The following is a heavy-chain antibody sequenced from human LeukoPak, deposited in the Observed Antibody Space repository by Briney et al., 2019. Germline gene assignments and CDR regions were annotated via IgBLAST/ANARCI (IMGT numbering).Heavy chain of an antibody. V-gene: IGHV3-30*18. Sequence: GGSLRLSCAASGFTFSSYGMPWVRQAPGKGLEWVAVTSYDGSNKYYADSVKGRFTISRDNSKNTLYLQMNSLRAEDTAVYYCAKSGGSSWTVDYWGQGTLVTVSS. CDR2: TSYDGSNK. J-gene: IGHJ4*02. D-gene: IGHD6-13*01. CDR1: GFTFSSYG. CDR3: AKSGGSSWTVDY.